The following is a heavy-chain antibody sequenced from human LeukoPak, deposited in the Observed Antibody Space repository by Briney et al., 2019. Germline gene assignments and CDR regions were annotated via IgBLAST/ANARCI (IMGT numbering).Heavy chain of an antibody. CDR1: GFTFSSYS. J-gene: IGHJ3*01. CDR2: ISSSSSTI. D-gene: IGHD6-19*01. V-gene: IGHV3-48*01. CDR3: ARAVPGTRNALDL. Sequence: PGGSLRLSCAASGFTFSSYSMNWVRQAPGKGLEWVSYISSSSSTIYYADSVKGRFTISRDNAKNSLYLQMNSLRAEDTAVYYCARAVPGTRNALDLWGQGTMVTVSS.